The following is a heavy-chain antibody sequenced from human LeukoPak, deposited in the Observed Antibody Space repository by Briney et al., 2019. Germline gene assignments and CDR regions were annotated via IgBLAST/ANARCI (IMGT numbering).Heavy chain of an antibody. V-gene: IGHV4-31*03. CDR2: IYYSGST. Sequence: TLSLTCTVSGGSISSGGYYWSWIRQHPGKGLEWIGYIYYSGSTYYNPSLKSRVTISVDTSKNQFSLKLSSVTAADTAVYYCARDGSARQVGFDYWGQGTLVTVSS. CDR3: ARDGSARQVGFDY. CDR1: GGSISSGGYY. J-gene: IGHJ4*02.